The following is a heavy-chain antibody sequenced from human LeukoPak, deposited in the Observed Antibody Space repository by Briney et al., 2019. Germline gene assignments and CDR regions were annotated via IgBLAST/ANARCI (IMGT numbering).Heavy chain of an antibody. Sequence: GGSLRLSCAASGFTFSSYAMSWVRQAPGKGLEWVSAISGSGGSTYYADSVKGRFTISRDNSKNTLYLQMDSLRAEDTAVYYCAKPAGYYDILTGYLPFDYWDQGTLVTVSS. D-gene: IGHD3-9*01. CDR1: GFTFSSYA. J-gene: IGHJ4*02. V-gene: IGHV3-23*01. CDR2: ISGSGGST. CDR3: AKPAGYYDILTGYLPFDY.